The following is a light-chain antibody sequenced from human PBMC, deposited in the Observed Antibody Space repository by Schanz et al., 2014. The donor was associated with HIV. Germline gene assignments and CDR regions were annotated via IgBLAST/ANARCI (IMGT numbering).Light chain of an antibody. CDR3: QQYGSSPQT. Sequence: EIVLTQSPGTLSLSPGERATLSCRASQSVKSSHLAWYQQKPGQAPRLLIFGASIRATGIPDRFSGSGSGTDFTLTISRLEPEDFAVYYCQQYGSSPQTFGPGTKVDIK. V-gene: IGKV3-20*01. J-gene: IGKJ3*01. CDR1: QSVKSSH. CDR2: GAS.